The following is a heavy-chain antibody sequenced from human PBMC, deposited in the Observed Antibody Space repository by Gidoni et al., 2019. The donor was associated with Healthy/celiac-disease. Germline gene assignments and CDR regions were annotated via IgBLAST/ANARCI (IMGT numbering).Heavy chain of an antibody. D-gene: IGHD2-15*01. CDR3: ASHGDCSGGSCYSVPFDY. V-gene: IGHV4-4*02. CDR2: IYHSGST. J-gene: IGHJ4*02. Sequence: QVQLQESGPGLVKPSGTLSLTCAVSGGSISSSNWWSWVRQPPGKGLEWIGEIYHSGSTNYNPSLKSRVTISVDKSKNQFSLKLSSVTAADTAVYYCASHGDCSGGSCYSVPFDYWGQGTLVTVSS. CDR1: GGSISSSNW.